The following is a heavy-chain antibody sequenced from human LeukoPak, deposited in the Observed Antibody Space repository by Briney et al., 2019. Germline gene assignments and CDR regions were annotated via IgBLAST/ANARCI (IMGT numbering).Heavy chain of an antibody. D-gene: IGHD5-18*01. CDR2: IYYSGST. J-gene: IGHJ4*02. CDR1: GGSISSSSYY. Sequence: SETLSLTCTVSGGSISSSSYYWGWIRQPPGKGLEWIGSIYYSGSTYYNPSLKSRVTISVDTSKNQFSLKLSSVTAADTAVFYCARARGYSYENYFDYWGQGTLVTVSS. V-gene: IGHV4-39*07. CDR3: ARARGYSYENYFDY.